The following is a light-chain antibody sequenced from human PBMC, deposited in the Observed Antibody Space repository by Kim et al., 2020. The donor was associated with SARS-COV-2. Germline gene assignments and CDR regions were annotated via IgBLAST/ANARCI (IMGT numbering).Light chain of an antibody. CDR2: YDS. CDR3: QVWDTSSDHWV. Sequence: PGKTARSTCRGNNIGSRSVHWYQQKPGQAPVLVIYYDSDRPSGIPERFSGSNSGNTATLTISRVEAGDEADYYCQVWDTSSDHWVFGGGTQLTVL. CDR1: NIGSRS. J-gene: IGLJ3*02. V-gene: IGLV3-21*04.